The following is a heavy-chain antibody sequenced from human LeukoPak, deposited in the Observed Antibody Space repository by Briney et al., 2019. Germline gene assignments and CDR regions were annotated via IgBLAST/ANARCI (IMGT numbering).Heavy chain of an antibody. CDR2: YAIRDHST. J-gene: IGHJ4*01. D-gene: IGHD6-6*01. CDR3: AKTQGFVDPFDY. CDR1: GFTFSNSA. Sequence: PGGSLRLSCAASGFTFSNSAMSWVRQATGKGLEWVSTYAIRDHSTYYGDSVKGRFTISRDNSKNTLYLEMNNLRAEATALYYCAKTQGFVDPFDYWGHGNLVTVSS. V-gene: IGHV3-23*01.